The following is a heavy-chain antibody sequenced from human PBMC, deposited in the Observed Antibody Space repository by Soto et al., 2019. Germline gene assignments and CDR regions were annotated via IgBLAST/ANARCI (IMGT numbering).Heavy chain of an antibody. CDR1: GGSISSSSYY. CDR2: IYYSGST. D-gene: IGHD2-8*02. V-gene: IGHV4-39*01. J-gene: IGHJ4*02. Sequence: PSETLSLTCTVSGGSISSSSYYWGWIRQPPGKGLEWIGSIYYSGSTYYNPSLKSRVTISVDTSKNQFSLKLSSVTAADTAVYYCACFSPPAGNTGHHDLWGQGTLVPVSS. CDR3: ACFSPPAGNTGHHDL.